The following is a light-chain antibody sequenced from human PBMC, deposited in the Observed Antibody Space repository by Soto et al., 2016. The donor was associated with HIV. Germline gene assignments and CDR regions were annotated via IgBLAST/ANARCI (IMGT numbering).Light chain of an antibody. Sequence: SSELTQDPAVSVALGQTVTITCQGDSLRRFDASWFQQKPGQAPLLVIYGRDSRPSEIPDRFSGSSSGNTASLTITGAQAEDEADYYCDSRDSGDNYVVFGGGTKLTVL. V-gene: IGLV3-19*01. CDR1: SLRRFD. CDR3: DSRDSGDNYVV. J-gene: IGLJ2*01. CDR2: GRD.